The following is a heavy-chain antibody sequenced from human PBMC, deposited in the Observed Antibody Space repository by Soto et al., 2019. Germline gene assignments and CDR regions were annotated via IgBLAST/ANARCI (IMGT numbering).Heavy chain of an antibody. V-gene: IGHV1-69*13. CDR2: IIPIFGTA. D-gene: IGHD3-22*01. CDR3: ARARRPYYYDSSGYYHDAFDI. CDR1: GGTFSTYA. J-gene: IGHJ3*02. Sequence: SVKVSCMASGGTFSTYAISWVRQAPGQGLAWMGGIIPIFGTANYAQRFQGRVTITADESTSTAYMELSSLRSEDTAVYYCARARRPYYYDSSGYYHDAFDIWGQGTMVTVSS.